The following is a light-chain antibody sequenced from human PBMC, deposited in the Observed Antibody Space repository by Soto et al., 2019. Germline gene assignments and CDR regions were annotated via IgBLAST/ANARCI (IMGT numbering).Light chain of an antibody. CDR2: EAT. Sequence: DIQMTQSPSTLSASVGDRVTITCRSSQSISTWLAWYQQTPGKAPKLLIFEATTLETGVPSSFSGSGSGTHFTLTLTSLQPDDLATYYCQPYSTYWTFGQGNTVDVK. CDR1: QSISTW. V-gene: IGKV1-5*01. CDR3: QPYSTYWT. J-gene: IGKJ1*01.